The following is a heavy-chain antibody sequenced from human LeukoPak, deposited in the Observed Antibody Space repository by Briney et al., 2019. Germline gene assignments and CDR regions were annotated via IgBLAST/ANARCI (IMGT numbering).Heavy chain of an antibody. J-gene: IGHJ4*02. Sequence: GASVEVSCKASGGTFSSYAISWVRQAPGQGLEWMGGIIPIFGTANYAQKFQGRVTITTDESTSTAYMELSSLRSEDTAVYYCARSPPRVPAATYYFDYWGQGTLVTVSS. D-gene: IGHD2-2*01. CDR1: GGTFSSYA. V-gene: IGHV1-69*05. CDR2: IIPIFGTA. CDR3: ARSPPRVPAATYYFDY.